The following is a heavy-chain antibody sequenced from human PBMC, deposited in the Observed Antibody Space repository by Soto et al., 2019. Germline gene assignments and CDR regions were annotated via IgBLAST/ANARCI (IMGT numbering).Heavy chain of an antibody. CDR2: IIPILGIA. V-gene: IGHV1-69*02. J-gene: IGHJ6*02. Sequence: GASVKVSCKASGCTFSSYTISWVRQAPGQGLEWMGRIIPILGIANYAQKFQGRVTITADKSTSTAYMELSSLRSEDTAVYYCARAQQQLADPYYYYGMDVWGQGTTVTVSS. CDR1: GCTFSSYT. CDR3: ARAQQQLADPYYYYGMDV. D-gene: IGHD6-13*01.